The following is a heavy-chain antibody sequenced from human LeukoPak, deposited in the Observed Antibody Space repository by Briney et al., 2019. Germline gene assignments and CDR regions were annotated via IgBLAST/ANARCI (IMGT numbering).Heavy chain of an antibody. V-gene: IGHV4-59*12. CDR1: GGSISSYY. J-gene: IGHJ4*02. Sequence: SETLSLTCTVSGGSISSYYWNWIRQPPGKGLEWIGYIYYSGSTYYNPSLKSRVTISVDTSKNQFSLKLSSVTAADTAVYYCARGPKLLPDYWGQGTLVTVSS. D-gene: IGHD2-15*01. CDR2: IYYSGST. CDR3: ARGPKLLPDY.